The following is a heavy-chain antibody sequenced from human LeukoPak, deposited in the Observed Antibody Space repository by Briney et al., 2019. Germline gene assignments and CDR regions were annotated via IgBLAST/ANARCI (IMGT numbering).Heavy chain of an antibody. CDR2: ISNSGST. Sequence: SETLSLTCTVSGGAITSHYWTWIRQSPVKGLEWIGDISNSGSTSYNPSLKSRVTVSIDTSKNQFSLKLSSVTAADTAVYYRARASRPSNSWFDPWGQGTVVTVSS. V-gene: IGHV4-59*11. CDR3: ARASRPSNSWFDP. J-gene: IGHJ5*02. D-gene: IGHD6-6*01. CDR1: GGAITSHY.